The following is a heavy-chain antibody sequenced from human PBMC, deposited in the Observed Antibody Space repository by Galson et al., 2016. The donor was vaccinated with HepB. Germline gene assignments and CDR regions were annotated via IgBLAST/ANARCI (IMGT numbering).Heavy chain of an antibody. Sequence: SLRLSCAASGFSVRHNYMSWVRQAPGKGLEWVSTIYNAGDTNYADSVKGRFTVSRDNSKNTLYLQMNTLRAEDTAVYFCARDSGLGGFDVWGQGTGVTVSS. CDR2: IYNAGDT. D-gene: IGHD5-12*01. V-gene: IGHV3-53*01. CDR3: ARDSGLGGFDV. CDR1: GFSVRHNY. J-gene: IGHJ3*01.